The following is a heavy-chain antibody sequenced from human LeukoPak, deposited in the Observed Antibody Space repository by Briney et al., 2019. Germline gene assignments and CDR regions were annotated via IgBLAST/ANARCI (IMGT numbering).Heavy chain of an antibody. V-gene: IGHV1-2*02. J-gene: IGHJ4*02. CDR2: INPGNGAT. CDR1: GYTFTGYY. D-gene: IGHD3-10*01. CDR3: ARGYYGSGSYYTLGY. Sequence: ASVTVSCKASGYTFTGYYMHWVRQAPGQGLEWMGWINPGNGATNYAQKFQGRVSMTRDTSISTVYMELSRLTFDDTAVYYCARGYYGSGSYYTLGYWGQGTLVTVSS.